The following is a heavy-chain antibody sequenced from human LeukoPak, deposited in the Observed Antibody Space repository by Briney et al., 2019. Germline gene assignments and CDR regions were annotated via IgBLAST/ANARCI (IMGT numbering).Heavy chain of an antibody. CDR1: GFTFSNYS. CDR2: ISSSSSYI. V-gene: IGHV3-21*01. CDR3: ARDCKQWLVREPDAFDI. D-gene: IGHD6-19*01. J-gene: IGHJ3*02. Sequence: PGGSLRLSCAASGFTFSNYSMNWVRQAPGKGLEWVSSISSSSSYIYYADSVKGRFTISRDNAKNSLYLQMNSLRAEDTAVYYCARDCKQWLVREPDAFDIWGQGTMVTVSS.